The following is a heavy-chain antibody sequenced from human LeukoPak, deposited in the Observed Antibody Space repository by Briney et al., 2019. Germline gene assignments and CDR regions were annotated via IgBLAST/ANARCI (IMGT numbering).Heavy chain of an antibody. CDR1: GGTFSSYY. V-gene: IGHV1-2*02. J-gene: IGHJ4*02. D-gene: IGHD6-6*01. CDR2: INPNSGGT. CDR3: ARGMESSSSVGVDY. Sequence: ASVKVSCTASGGTFSSYYMHWVRQAPGQGLEWMGWINPNSGGTNYAQKFQGRVTMTRDTSISTAYMELSRLRSDDTAVYYCARGMESSSSVGVDYWGQGTLVTVSS.